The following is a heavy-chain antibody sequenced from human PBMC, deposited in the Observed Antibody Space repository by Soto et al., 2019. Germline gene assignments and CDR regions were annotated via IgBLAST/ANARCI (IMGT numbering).Heavy chain of an antibody. CDR2: INHSGST. Sequence: QVQLQQWGAGLLKPSETLSLTCAVYGGSFSGYYWSWIRQPPGKGLEWIGEINHSGSTNYNPSLKSRVTISVDTSKNQLYLKLSSVTAADTAVYYCARVGALGRSSCFDYWGQGTLVTVSS. CDR1: GGSFSGYY. D-gene: IGHD6-13*01. CDR3: ARVGALGRSSCFDY. J-gene: IGHJ4*02. V-gene: IGHV4-34*01.